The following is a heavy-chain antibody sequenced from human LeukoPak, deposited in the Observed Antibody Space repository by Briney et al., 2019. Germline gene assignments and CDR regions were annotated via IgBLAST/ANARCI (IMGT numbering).Heavy chain of an antibody. V-gene: IGHV1-18*01. Sequence: ASVKVSCKASGYTFTSYGISWVRQALGQGLEWMGWISAYNGNTNYAQKLQGRVTMTTDTSTSTAYMELRSLRSDDTAVYYCARAYSHGSGRSYYGMDVWGQGTTVTVSS. CDR3: ARAYSHGSGRSYYGMDV. CDR1: GYTFTSYG. CDR2: ISAYNGNT. J-gene: IGHJ6*02. D-gene: IGHD3-10*01.